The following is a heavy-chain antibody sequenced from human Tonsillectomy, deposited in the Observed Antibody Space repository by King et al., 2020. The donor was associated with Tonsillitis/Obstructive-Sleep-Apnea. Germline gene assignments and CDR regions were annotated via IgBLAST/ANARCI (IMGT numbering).Heavy chain of an antibody. J-gene: IGHJ2*01. CDR2: IYSGGST. D-gene: IGHD5-18*01. CDR3: ARDQGGYSYDHFDL. V-gene: IGHV3-53*01. Sequence: VQLVESGGGLIQPGGSLRLSCAASGFTVSSNYMSWVRQAPGKGLEWVSVIYSGGSTYYADSVKGRFTISRDNSKNTLYLQMNSLRAEDTAVYYCARDQGGYSYDHFDLWGRGTLVTVSS. CDR1: GFTVSSNY.